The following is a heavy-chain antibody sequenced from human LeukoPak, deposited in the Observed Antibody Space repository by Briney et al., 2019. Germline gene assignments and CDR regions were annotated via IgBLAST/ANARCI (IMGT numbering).Heavy chain of an antibody. Sequence: GASVKVSCKASGYTFTSYYMHWVRQAPGQGLEWMGWISAYNGNTNYAQKLQGRVTMTTDTSTSTAYMELRSLRSDDTAVYYCARGSGGSYYSIAFDIWGQGTMVTVSS. J-gene: IGHJ3*02. CDR3: ARGSGGSYYSIAFDI. CDR1: GYTFTSYY. CDR2: ISAYNGNT. V-gene: IGHV1-18*04. D-gene: IGHD1-26*01.